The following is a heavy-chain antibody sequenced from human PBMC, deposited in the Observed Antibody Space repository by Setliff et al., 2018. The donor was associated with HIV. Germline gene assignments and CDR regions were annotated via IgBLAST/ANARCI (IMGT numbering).Heavy chain of an antibody. CDR3: ARRDPAALSPFDC. J-gene: IGHJ4*02. CDR2: INPGGGST. CDR1: GYIFTSYY. V-gene: IGHV1-46*01. Sequence: GASVKVSCKASGYIFTSYYMHWVRQAPGQGLEWMGVINPGGGSTTYAQKFQGRVTMTRDTSTSTVYMELSSLRSQDTAMYYCARRDPAALSPFDCWGQGTLVTVSS. D-gene: IGHD2-15*01.